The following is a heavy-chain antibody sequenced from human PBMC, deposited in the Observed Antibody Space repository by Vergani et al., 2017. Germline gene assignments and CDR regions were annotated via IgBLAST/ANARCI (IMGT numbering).Heavy chain of an antibody. J-gene: IGHJ4*02. CDR3: ARPMVRGVFDY. Sequence: EVQLVESGGGLVQPGGSLRLSCAASGFTFSSYEMNWVRQAPGKGLEWVSYISSSGSTIYYADSVKGRFTISRDNAKNSLYLPMNSLRAEDTAVYYCARPMVRGVFDYWGQGTLVTVSS. V-gene: IGHV3-48*03. CDR2: ISSSGSTI. CDR1: GFTFSSYE. D-gene: IGHD3-10*01.